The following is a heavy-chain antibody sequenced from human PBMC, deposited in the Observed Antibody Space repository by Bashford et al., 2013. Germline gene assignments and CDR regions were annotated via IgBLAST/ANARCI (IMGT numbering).Heavy chain of an antibody. J-gene: IGHJ4*02. CDR3: ARPDSASWYFAY. CDR2: IFHSGSA. CDR1: GDSISSGYY. Sequence: SSETLSLTCAVSGDSISSGYYWAWIRQAPGKGLEWIGSIFHSGSAYYSPSLKSRLTISVDTSENKFSLRLTSVTAADTAVYYCARPDSASWYFAYWGQGXLVTVSS. V-gene: IGHV4-38-2*01. D-gene: IGHD6-13*01.